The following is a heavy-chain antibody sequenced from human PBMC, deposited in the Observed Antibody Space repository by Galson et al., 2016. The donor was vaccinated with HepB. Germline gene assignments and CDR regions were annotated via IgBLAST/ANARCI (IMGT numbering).Heavy chain of an antibody. Sequence: CKASGFTFTGYYIHWVRQAPGQGLEWMGWINPNIGDTTYTQKFQGRVTMTRDTSTSTDYMELSRLRSDDTAVYYCARKARGGSYYYDYWGQGTLVIVSS. CDR1: GFTFTGYY. V-gene: IGHV1-2*02. CDR3: ARKARGGSYYYDY. D-gene: IGHD5-12*01. CDR2: INPNIGDT. J-gene: IGHJ4*02.